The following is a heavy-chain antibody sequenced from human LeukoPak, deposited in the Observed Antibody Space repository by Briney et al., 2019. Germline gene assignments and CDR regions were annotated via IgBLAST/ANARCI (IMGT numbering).Heavy chain of an antibody. D-gene: IGHD2-21*01. V-gene: IGHV3-23*01. CDR3: AKLSRGSAVVNDAFDI. CDR2: ISGSGGST. Sequence: PGGSLRLSCAASGFTFSSYAMSWVRQAPGKGLEWVSAISGSGGSTYYADSVKGRFTISRDNSKNTLFLQINSLRAEDTAVYYCAKLSRGSAVVNDAFDIWGHGTMVTVSS. J-gene: IGHJ3*02. CDR1: GFTFSSYA.